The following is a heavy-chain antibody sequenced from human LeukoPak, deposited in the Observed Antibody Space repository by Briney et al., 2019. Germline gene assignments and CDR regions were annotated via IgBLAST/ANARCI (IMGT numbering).Heavy chain of an antibody. CDR3: ARGGTMIVSRDYFDY. V-gene: IGHV3-21*01. Sequence: PGGSLRLSCAASGFTFSSYSMNWVRQAPGKGLEWVSSISSSSSYIYYADSVKGRFTISRDNAKSSLYLQMNSLRAEDTAVYYCARGGTMIVSRDYFDYWGQGTLVTVSS. J-gene: IGHJ4*02. CDR2: ISSSSSYI. CDR1: GFTFSSYS. D-gene: IGHD3-22*01.